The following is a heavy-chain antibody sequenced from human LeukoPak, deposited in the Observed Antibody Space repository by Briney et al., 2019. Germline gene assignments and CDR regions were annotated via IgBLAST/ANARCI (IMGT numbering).Heavy chain of an antibody. J-gene: IGHJ4*02. CDR3: ARDRIYGDFWSGYSN. Sequence: GASVKVSCKASGYTFTGYYMHWVRQAPGQGLEWMGWINPNSGGTNYAQKFQGRVTMTRDTSISTAYMELSRLRSDDTAVYYCARDRIYGDFWSGYSNWGQGTLVTVSS. CDR1: GYTFTGYY. CDR2: INPNSGGT. D-gene: IGHD3-3*01. V-gene: IGHV1-2*02.